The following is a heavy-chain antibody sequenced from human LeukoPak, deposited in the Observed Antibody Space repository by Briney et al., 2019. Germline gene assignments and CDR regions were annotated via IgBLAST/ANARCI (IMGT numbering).Heavy chain of an antibody. D-gene: IGHD3-10*01. J-gene: IGHJ4*02. CDR1: GYTFTGYY. CDR3: AGLWFGDSEFDY. V-gene: IGHV1-69*02. CDR2: IIPILGIA. Sequence: SVKVSCKASGYTFTGYYMHWVRQAPGQGLEWMGRIIPILGIANYAQKFQGRVTITADKSTSTAYMELSSLRSEDTAVYYCAGLWFGDSEFDYWGQGTLVTVSS.